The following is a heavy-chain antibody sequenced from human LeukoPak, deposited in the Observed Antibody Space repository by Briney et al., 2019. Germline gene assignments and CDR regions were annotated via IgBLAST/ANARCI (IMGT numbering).Heavy chain of an antibody. CDR2: MSGSGDNT. CDR1: GFTFSTHA. Sequence: GGSLRLSCAASGFTFSTHAMSWVRQAPGRGLEWVSAMSGSGDNTFYGGSVKGRFTISRDNSKNTVYLQMNSLRAEDTAVYYCAKVKEWELLDDAFDVWGQGTMVTVSS. D-gene: IGHD1-26*01. J-gene: IGHJ3*01. CDR3: AKVKEWELLDDAFDV. V-gene: IGHV3-23*01.